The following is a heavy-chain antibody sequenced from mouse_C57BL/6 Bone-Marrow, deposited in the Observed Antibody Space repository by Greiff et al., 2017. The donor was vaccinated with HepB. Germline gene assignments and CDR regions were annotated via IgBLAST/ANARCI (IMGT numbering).Heavy chain of an antibody. D-gene: IGHD1-1*01. CDR2: ISSGGSYT. CDR3: ARQGRYYYGSSSVKYYYAMDY. CDR1: GFTFSSYG. J-gene: IGHJ4*01. V-gene: IGHV5-6*02. Sequence: EVMLVESGGDLVKPGGSLKLSCAASGFTFSSYGMSWVRQTPDKRLEWVATISSGGSYTYYPDSVKGRFTISRDNAKNTLYLQMSSLKSKDTAMYYCARQGRYYYGSSSVKYYYAMDYWGQGTSVTVSS.